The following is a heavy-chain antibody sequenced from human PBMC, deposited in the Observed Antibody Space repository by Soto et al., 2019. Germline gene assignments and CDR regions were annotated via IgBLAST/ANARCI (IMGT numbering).Heavy chain of an antibody. D-gene: IGHD3-3*01. CDR3: VGGIVRFSDYYMDV. J-gene: IGHJ6*03. CDR1: GFTFSSYS. CDR2: ISSSSSTI. Sequence: HPGGSLRLSCAVSGFTFSSYSMNWVRQAPGKGLEWVSYISSSSSTIYYADSVKGRFTISRDNAKNSLYLQMNSLRAEDTAVYSCVGGIVRFSDYYMDVWGKGTTVTVSS. V-gene: IGHV3-48*01.